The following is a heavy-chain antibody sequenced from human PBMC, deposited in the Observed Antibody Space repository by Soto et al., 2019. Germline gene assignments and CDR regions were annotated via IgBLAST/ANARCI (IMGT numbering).Heavy chain of an antibody. CDR2: ISTYSGDT. Sequence: ASVKVSCKASGYTFFTYDISWVRQAPGQGLEWMGWISTYSGDTKYARKFQGRVTMTTDTSTTTAYLELRSLRSDDTAVYYCARNHGNTKSENWFDPWGQGTLVTVSS. CDR1: GYTFFTYD. CDR3: ARNHGNTKSENWFDP. D-gene: IGHD3-3*01. J-gene: IGHJ5*02. V-gene: IGHV1-18*01.